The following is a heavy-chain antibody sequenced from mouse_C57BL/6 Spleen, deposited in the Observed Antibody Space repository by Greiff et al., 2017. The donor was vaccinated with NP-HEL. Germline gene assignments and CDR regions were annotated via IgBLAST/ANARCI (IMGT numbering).Heavy chain of an antibody. CDR2: IWRGGST. CDR1: GFSLTSYG. D-gene: IGHD1-1*01. J-gene: IGHJ2*01. CDR3: AKSTGSRERGFDY. Sequence: VKVVESGPGLVQPSQSLSITCTVSGFSLTSYGVHWVRQSPGKGLEWLGVIWRGGSTDYNAAFMSRLSITKDNSKSQVFFKMNSLQADDTAIYYCAKSTGSRERGFDYWGQGTTLTVSS. V-gene: IGHV2-5*01.